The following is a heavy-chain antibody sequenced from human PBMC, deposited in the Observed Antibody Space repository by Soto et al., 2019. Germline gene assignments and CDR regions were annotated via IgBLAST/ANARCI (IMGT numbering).Heavy chain of an antibody. CDR3: ARGTRFCSSTSCSHYMDV. V-gene: IGHV3-21*01. CDR1: GFTFSSYS. J-gene: IGHJ6*03. CDR2: ISSSSSYI. D-gene: IGHD2-2*01. Sequence: PGGSLRLSCAASGFTFSSYSMNWVRQAPGKGLEWVSSISSSSSYIYYADSVKGRFTISRDNAKNSLYLQMNSLRAEDTAVYYYARGTRFCSSTSCSHYMDVGGKGPTFTVSS.